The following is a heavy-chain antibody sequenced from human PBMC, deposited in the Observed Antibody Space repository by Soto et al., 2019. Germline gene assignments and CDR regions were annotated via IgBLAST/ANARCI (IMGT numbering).Heavy chain of an antibody. CDR3: ARGGQWDFLSDY. D-gene: IGHD1-26*01. Sequence: QVQLVQSGAEVKKPGASVKVSCTASGYTFTRYYINWVRQAPGQGLEWMGWVSAYNGNTHYEQKLQGRVTLTTDTSTSTAYMELRSLRSDDTAVYFCARGGQWDFLSDYWGQGTLVTVSS. V-gene: IGHV1-18*01. J-gene: IGHJ4*02. CDR1: GYTFTRYY. CDR2: VSAYNGNT.